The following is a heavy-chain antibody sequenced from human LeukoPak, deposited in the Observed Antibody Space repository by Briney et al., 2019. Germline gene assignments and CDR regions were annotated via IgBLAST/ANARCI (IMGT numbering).Heavy chain of an antibody. CDR3: ASSTPYYFDY. CDR2: ISYDGSNK. CDR1: GFTFSSYG. V-gene: IGHV3-30*03. J-gene: IGHJ4*02. Sequence: AGGSLRLSCAASGFTFSSYGMHWVRQAAGKGLEWVAVISYDGSNKYYADSVKGRFTISRDNSKNTLYLQMNSLRAEDTAVYYCASSTPYYFDYWGQGTLVTVSS.